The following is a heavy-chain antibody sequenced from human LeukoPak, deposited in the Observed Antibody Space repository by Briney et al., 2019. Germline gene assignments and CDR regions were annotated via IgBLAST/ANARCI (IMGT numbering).Heavy chain of an antibody. V-gene: IGHV7-4-1*02. D-gene: IGHD3-3*01. CDR2: INTNTGDP. CDR1: GYTFTSYA. CDR3: ARDDFAVAANFQH. J-gene: IGHJ1*01. Sequence: ASVKVSCKASGYTFTSYAMNWVRQAPGQGLEWVGWINTNTGDPTYAQGFTGGFLFSLDTSVSAPYLQINSLKAEETAFYYCARDDFAVAANFQHWGQGTLVTVSS.